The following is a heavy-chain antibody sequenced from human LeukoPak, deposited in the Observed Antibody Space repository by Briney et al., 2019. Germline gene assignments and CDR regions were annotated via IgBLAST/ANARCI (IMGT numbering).Heavy chain of an antibody. CDR2: IRSKAYGGTT. J-gene: IGHJ4*02. V-gene: IGHV3-49*03. Sequence: GGSLRLSCAASGFSFNTYAMSWFRQAPGKGLEWVGFIRSKAYGGTTEYAASVKGRFTISRDDSKSIAYLQMNSLKTEDTAVYYCTREGYDFWSGYPFDYWGQGTLVTVSS. D-gene: IGHD3-3*01. CDR1: GFSFNTYA. CDR3: TREGYDFWSGYPFDY.